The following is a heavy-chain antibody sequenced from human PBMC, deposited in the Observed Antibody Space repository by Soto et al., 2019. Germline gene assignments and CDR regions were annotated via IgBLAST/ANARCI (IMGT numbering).Heavy chain of an antibody. Sequence: GASVKVSCKASGYTFPTYAMHWVRQAPGQRLEWMGWINAGNGDTKYSQNFQGRVTITRDTSASTAYMELSSLRSEDTAVYYCARGSTSSWPVDYWGQGTLVTVS. CDR1: GYTFPTYA. CDR3: ARGSTSSWPVDY. CDR2: INAGNGDT. V-gene: IGHV1-3*01. D-gene: IGHD2-2*01. J-gene: IGHJ4*02.